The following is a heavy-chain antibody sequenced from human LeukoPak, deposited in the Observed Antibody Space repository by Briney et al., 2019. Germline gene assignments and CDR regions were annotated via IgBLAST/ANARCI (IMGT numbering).Heavy chain of an antibody. CDR3: ARSLIVVVPAAPKAPPGLLDP. D-gene: IGHD2-2*01. CDR1: GYTFTSYG. CDR2: ISAYNGNT. Sequence: ASVKVSCKASGYTFTSYGISWVRQAPGQGLEWMGWISAYNGNTNYAQKLQGRVTMTTDTSTSTAYMELRSLRSDDTAVYYCARSLIVVVPAAPKAPPGLLDPWGQGTLVTVSS. V-gene: IGHV1-18*01. J-gene: IGHJ5*02.